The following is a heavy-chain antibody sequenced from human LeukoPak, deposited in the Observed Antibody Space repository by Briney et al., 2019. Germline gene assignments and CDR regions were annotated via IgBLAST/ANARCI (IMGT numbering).Heavy chain of an antibody. CDR3: ARDGGTPYYDILTGYRRDAFDI. D-gene: IGHD3-9*01. CDR1: GGSISSYY. CDR2: IYYSGST. V-gene: IGHV4-59*01. J-gene: IGHJ3*02. Sequence: SETLSLTCTVSGGSISSYYWSWIRRPPGKGLEWIGYIYYSGSTNYNPSLKSRVTISVDTSKNQFSLKLSSVTAADTAVYYCARDGGTPYYDILTGYRRDAFDIWGQGTMVTVSS.